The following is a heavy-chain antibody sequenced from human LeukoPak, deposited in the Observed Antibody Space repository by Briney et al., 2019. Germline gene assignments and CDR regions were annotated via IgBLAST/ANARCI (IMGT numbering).Heavy chain of an antibody. CDR2: ISAYNGNT. Sequence: ASVKVSCKASGYTFTSYGISWVRQAPGQGLEWMGWISAYNGNTNYAQKLQGRVTMTTDTSTSTAYMELRSLRSDDTAVYYCARVKDTMVRGVIIIPIDYWGRGTLVTVSS. CDR1: GYTFTSYG. CDR3: ARVKDTMVRGVIIIPIDY. V-gene: IGHV1-18*01. D-gene: IGHD3-10*01. J-gene: IGHJ4*02.